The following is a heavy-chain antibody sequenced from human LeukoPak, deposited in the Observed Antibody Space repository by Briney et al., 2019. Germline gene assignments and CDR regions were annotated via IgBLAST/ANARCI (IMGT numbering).Heavy chain of an antibody. J-gene: IGHJ5*02. V-gene: IGHV3-74*01. CDR3: ARELASGS. CDR2: IKSDGSSA. CDR1: GFTFSSYW. Sequence: TGGSLRLSCAASGFTFSSYWMHWVHQAPGKGLVWVSRIKSDGSSATYADSVKGRFTISRDNAKSTLYLQMNSLRTEDTAVYYCARELASGSWGQGTLVTVSS. D-gene: IGHD5-12*01.